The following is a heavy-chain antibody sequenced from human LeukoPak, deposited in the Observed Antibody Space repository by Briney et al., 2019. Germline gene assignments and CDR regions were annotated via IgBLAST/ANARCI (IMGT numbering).Heavy chain of an antibody. D-gene: IGHD3-3*01. Sequence: GGSLRLSCAASGFTSDDYSMSWVRQAPGKGLEWVSGINWNGGSTGYADSVKGRFTISRDNAKNSLYLQMNSLRAEDTALYYCAGSPKHYDFWRRQEGLFDYWGQGTLVTVSS. J-gene: IGHJ4*02. CDR1: GFTSDDYS. V-gene: IGHV3-20*04. CDR2: INWNGGST. CDR3: AGSPKHYDFWRRQEGLFDY.